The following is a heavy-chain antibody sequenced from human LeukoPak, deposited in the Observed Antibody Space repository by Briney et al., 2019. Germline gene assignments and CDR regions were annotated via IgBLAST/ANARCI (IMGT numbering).Heavy chain of an antibody. CDR3: ARVGARLGAFDI. Sequence: GGSLRLSCAASGFTFSSYWMHWVRQAPGKGLVWVSRINSDGSRTTYADSVKGRFTISRDNAKNTLYLQMNSLRAEDTAVYYCARVGARLGAFDIWGQGTMVTVSS. CDR2: INSDGSRT. CDR1: GFTFSSYW. J-gene: IGHJ3*02. V-gene: IGHV3-74*01. D-gene: IGHD6-25*01.